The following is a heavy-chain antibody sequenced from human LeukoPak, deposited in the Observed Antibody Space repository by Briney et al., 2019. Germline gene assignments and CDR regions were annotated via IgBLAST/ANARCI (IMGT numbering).Heavy chain of an antibody. CDR2: ISSTGST. CDR3: ARDQTYSGSGIYTYFDY. CDR1: GGSISSYY. Sequence: SETLSLTCTVSGGSISSYYWSWIRQPAGKGLEYLGRISSTGSTNYNPSLRSRVTISADTSKNHFSLKLTSVTAADTAVYYCARDQTYSGSGIYTYFDYWGQGILVTVSP. D-gene: IGHD3-10*01. J-gene: IGHJ4*02. V-gene: IGHV4-4*07.